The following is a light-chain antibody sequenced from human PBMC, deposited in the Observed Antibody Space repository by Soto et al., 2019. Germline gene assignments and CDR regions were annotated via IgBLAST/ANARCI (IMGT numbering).Light chain of an antibody. Sequence: EIVMTQSPATLSVSPGEKATLSYKASHSLSSHLARDQQKPGQAPRLLLDGASTRATGIPARFSGRVSGTEFTLTISSLQSEDWAVYFCQQYNNWPLIVGGGTKVEI. J-gene: IGKJ4*01. CDR2: GAS. CDR3: QQYNNWPLI. CDR1: HSLSSH. V-gene: IGKV3-15*01.